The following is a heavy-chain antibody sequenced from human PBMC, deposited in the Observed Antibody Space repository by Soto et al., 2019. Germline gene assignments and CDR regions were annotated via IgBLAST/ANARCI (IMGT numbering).Heavy chain of an antibody. D-gene: IGHD1-26*01. CDR2: ISDDGVHK. J-gene: IGHJ4*02. Sequence: QVQLVESGGGVVQPGRSLRLSCAASGFTFSSYTMHWVRQAPGEGLDWVAIISDDGVHKFYADSVKGRFTISRDNSKNTLSRQSIGLRGEDTAVYYGATKRLGARGSVARWGQGSLVTVSS. CDR1: GFTFSSYT. V-gene: IGHV3-30-3*01. CDR3: ATKRLGARGSVAR.